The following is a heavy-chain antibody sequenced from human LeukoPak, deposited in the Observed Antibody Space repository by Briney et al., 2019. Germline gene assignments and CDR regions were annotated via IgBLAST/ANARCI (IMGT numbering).Heavy chain of an antibody. CDR1: GYSFTSYW. D-gene: IGHD2-2*01. CDR2: IYPGDSDT. V-gene: IGHV5-51*01. CDR3: ARRLPALYCSSTSCPFDY. Sequence: GESLKISCKGSGYSFTSYWIGWVRQMPGKGLEWMGTIYPGDSDTRYSPSFQGQVTISADKSISTAYLQWSSLKASDTAMYYCARRLPALYCSSTSCPFDYWGQGTLVTVSS. J-gene: IGHJ4*02.